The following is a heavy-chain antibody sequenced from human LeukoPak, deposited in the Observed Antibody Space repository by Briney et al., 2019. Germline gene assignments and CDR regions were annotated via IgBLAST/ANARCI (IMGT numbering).Heavy chain of an antibody. J-gene: IGHJ6*02. Sequence: PGGSLKLSCAASGSTFSGSAMHWVRQASGKGLEWVGRIRSKANSYATAYAASVKGTFTISRDDSKNTAYLQMNSLKTEDTAVYYCNGVPGDAGYCSGGSCYLYGMDVWGQGTTVTVSS. V-gene: IGHV3-73*01. CDR1: GSTFSGSA. CDR3: NGVPGDAGYCSGGSCYLYGMDV. CDR2: IRSKANSYAT. D-gene: IGHD2-15*01.